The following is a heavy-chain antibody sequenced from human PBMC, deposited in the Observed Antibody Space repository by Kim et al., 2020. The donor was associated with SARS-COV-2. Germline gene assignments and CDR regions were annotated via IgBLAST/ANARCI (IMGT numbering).Heavy chain of an antibody. CDR1: GGSFSGYY. CDR2: INHSGST. V-gene: IGHV4-34*01. CDR3: ARGSKNVYLRMDV. D-gene: IGHD2-8*01. J-gene: IGHJ6*02. Sequence: SETLSLTCAVYGGSFSGYYWSWIRQPPGKGLEWIGEINHSGSTNYNPSLKSRVTISVDTSKNQFSLKLSSVTAADTAVYYCARGSKNVYLRMDVWGQGTT.